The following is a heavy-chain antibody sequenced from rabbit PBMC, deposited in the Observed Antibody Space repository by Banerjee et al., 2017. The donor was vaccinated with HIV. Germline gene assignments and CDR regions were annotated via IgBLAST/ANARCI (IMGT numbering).Heavy chain of an antibody. V-gene: IGHV1S40*01. CDR1: GFDLSRYW. CDR3: ARGGSRTNL. J-gene: IGHJ4*01. Sequence: QSLEESGGDLVKPEGSLTLTCKASGFDLSRYWMSWVRQAPGKGLEWIGTIGAGSTGNTYYATWAKGRFTISKTSSTTVTLQMTSLTAADTATYFCARGGSRTNLWGQGTLVTVS. D-gene: IGHD4-2*01. CDR2: IGAGSTGNT.